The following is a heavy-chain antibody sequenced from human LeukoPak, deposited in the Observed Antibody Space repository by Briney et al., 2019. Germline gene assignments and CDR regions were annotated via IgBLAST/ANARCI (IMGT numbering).Heavy chain of an antibody. D-gene: IGHD1-26*01. Sequence: PGGSLRLSCAVSGLTVSSNYMSWVRQAPGKGLEWVSVIYSGGSTYYADSVKGRFTISRDNSKNTVYLQMNSLRDEDTAVYYCARNVGYWGQGTLVTVSS. CDR3: ARNVGY. V-gene: IGHV3-53*01. J-gene: IGHJ4*02. CDR1: GLTVSSNY. CDR2: IYSGGST.